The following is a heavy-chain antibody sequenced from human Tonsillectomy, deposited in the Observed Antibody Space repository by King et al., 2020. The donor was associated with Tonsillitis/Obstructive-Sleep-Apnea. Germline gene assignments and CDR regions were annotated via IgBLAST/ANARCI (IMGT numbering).Heavy chain of an antibody. CDR2: IDPGDSDI. CDR3: ARDEHYDFWSGQGAFDI. CDR1: GYSFSSYW. V-gene: IGHV5-51*01. D-gene: IGHD3-3*01. J-gene: IGHJ3*02. Sequence: QLVQSGAEVKKPGESLKISCKGSGYSFSSYWIGWGRQMPGKGLEWIGSIDPGDSDITSSPSFQGPVTISAGKSISTAYLQWSSLNASDTAMYYCARDEHYDFWSGQGAFDIWGQGTMVTVSS.